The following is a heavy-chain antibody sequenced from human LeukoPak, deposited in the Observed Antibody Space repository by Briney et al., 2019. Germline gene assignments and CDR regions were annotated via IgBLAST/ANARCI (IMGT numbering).Heavy chain of an antibody. J-gene: IGHJ6*02. Sequence: ASVKVSCKASGYTFTSYYMHWVRQAPGQGLEWMGITNPSGGSTSYAQKFQGRVTMTRDTSTSTVYMELSSLRSEDTAVYYCARNPPGVVVTSAIRPPTYSYGMAVWGQGTTVT. CDR3: ARNPPGVVVTSAIRPPTYSYGMAV. CDR1: GYTFTSYY. D-gene: IGHD2-2*01. CDR2: TNPSGGST. V-gene: IGHV1-46*01.